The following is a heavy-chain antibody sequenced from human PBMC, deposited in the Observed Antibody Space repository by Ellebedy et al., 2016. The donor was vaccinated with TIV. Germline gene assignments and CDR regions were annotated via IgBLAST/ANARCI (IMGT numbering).Heavy chain of an antibody. CDR2: ITDSGDST. CDR1: GFTFSSHI. J-gene: IGHJ4*02. Sequence: GESLKISCAASGFTFSSHIMSWVRQAPGKGLEWVSTITDSGDSTYYADSVTGRFTISRDNSKNTLYLQMNSLRAEDTAVYYCAKRLIAAGGEDYWGQGTLVTVSS. D-gene: IGHD6-13*01. V-gene: IGHV3-23*01. CDR3: AKRLIAAGGEDY.